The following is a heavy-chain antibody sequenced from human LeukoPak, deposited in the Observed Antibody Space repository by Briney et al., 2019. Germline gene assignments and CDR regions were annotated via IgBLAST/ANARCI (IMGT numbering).Heavy chain of an antibody. D-gene: IGHD6-19*01. CDR1: GFTFSSYW. V-gene: IGHV3-7*01. CDR2: IKQDGTEK. J-gene: IGHJ4*02. CDR3: ATPSGYSSGWYPFDH. Sequence: GSLRISXAASGFTFSSYWMSWVRQAPGKGLEGVANIKQDGTEKYYVDSVRGRFTVSRDNAKNSLYLQMNSLRAEDTAVYYCATPSGYSSGWYPFDHWGQGTLVTVSS.